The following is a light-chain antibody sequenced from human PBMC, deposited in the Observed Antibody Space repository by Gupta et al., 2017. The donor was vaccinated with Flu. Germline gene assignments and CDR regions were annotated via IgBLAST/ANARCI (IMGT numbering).Light chain of an antibody. CDR2: DAS. CDR3: QQRANWPPGP. Sequence: ETVLTQSPSTLSLSPGERATLSCRASQGIAGYLAWYQQKPGQPPRLLIYDASNRATGIPARFSGSGCGKDLPLTISSRELEDFAVYYCQQRANWPPGPFGQGTKLEI. CDR1: QGIAGY. V-gene: IGKV3-11*01. J-gene: IGKJ2*01.